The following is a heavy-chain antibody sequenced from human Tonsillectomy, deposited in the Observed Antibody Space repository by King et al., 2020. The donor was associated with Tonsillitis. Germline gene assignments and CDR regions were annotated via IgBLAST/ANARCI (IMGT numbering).Heavy chain of an antibody. CDR3: ARYASGYDGRRWFDP. D-gene: IGHD5-12*01. CDR2: IHYSGST. CDR1: GGSISGYF. Sequence: VQLQESGPGLVKPSETLSLTCTVSGGSISGYFWSWIRQPPGKGLEWIGYIHYSGSTNYNRSLKSRVTISADTSKNQFSLELSSVTAADTAVYYCARYASGYDGRRWFDPWGQGTLVTVSS. V-gene: IGHV4-59*01. J-gene: IGHJ5*02.